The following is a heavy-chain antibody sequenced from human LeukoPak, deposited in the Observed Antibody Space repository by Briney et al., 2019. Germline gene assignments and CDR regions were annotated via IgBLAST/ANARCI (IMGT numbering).Heavy chain of an antibody. D-gene: IGHD2-15*01. Sequence: GGSLRLSCAASGFTFSGYSMNWVRQAPGKGLEWVSSISTSSSYIYYADSVKGRFTISRDNAKNSLYLQMNSLRAEDTAVYYCASDSGLWSSEYYFDYWGQGTLVTVSS. CDR2: ISTSSSYI. V-gene: IGHV3-21*01. CDR1: GFTFSGYS. J-gene: IGHJ4*02. CDR3: ASDSGLWSSEYYFDY.